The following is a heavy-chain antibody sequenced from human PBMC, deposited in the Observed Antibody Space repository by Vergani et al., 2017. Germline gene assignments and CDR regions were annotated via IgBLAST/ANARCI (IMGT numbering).Heavy chain of an antibody. V-gene: IGHV3-21*01. J-gene: IGHJ6*03. D-gene: IGHD3-3*01. Sequence: EVQLLESGGGLVQPGGSLRLSCAASGFTFSSYSMNWVRQAPGKGLEWVSSISSSSSYIYYADSVKGRFTISRDNAKNSLYLQMNSLRAEDTAVYYCARIGFNYDFWSGSGSNYMDVWGKGTTVTVSS. CDR2: ISSSSSYI. CDR3: ARIGFNYDFWSGSGSNYMDV. CDR1: GFTFSSYS.